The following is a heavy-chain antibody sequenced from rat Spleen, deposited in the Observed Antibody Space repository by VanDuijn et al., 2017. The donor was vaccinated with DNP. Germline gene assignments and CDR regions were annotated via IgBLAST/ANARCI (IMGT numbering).Heavy chain of an antibody. V-gene: IGHV5-46*01. CDR3: TRQDPFDY. CDR1: GFTFRSFP. CDR2: FSTIGDDT. J-gene: IGHJ2*01. Sequence: EVQLVESGGGLVQPGRSLKLSCAASGFTFRSFPMAWVRQAPTKGLEWVATFSTIGDDTFYRDSVKGRFTISRDNAKSTLYLQMDSLRSEDTATYYCTRQDPFDYWGQGVMVTVSS.